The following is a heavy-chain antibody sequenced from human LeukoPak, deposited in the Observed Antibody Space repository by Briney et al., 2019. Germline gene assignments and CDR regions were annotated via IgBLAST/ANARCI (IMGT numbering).Heavy chain of an antibody. CDR1: GFSLITSGVG. Sequence: ASGPTLVKPTQTLTLTCSFSGFSLITSGVGVGWIRQPPGKALEWLALIYWNDDQRYSPSLKSRLTITKDTSKNQVVLTMTNMDPVDTATYYCAHRRATTVASRVYYFDYWGQGTLVTVSS. CDR3: AHRRATTVASRVYYFDY. J-gene: IGHJ4*02. V-gene: IGHV2-5*01. D-gene: IGHD4-23*01. CDR2: IYWNDDQ.